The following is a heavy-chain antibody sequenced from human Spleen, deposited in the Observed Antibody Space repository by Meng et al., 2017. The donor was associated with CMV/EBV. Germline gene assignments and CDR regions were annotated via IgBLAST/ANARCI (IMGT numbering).Heavy chain of an antibody. V-gene: IGHV1-18*04. D-gene: IGHD7-27*01. J-gene: IGHJ4*02. CDR3: ARYGLLPGVDVDY. Sequence: ASVKVSCKGSGYTFTSNGLSWVRQAPGQGLEWMGWISTSDTNYAQKFQGRVALTMDTSTSTAYMELRSLTSDDTDVYYCARYGLLPGVDVDYWGQGTRVTVSS. CDR2: ISTSDT. CDR1: GYTFTSNG.